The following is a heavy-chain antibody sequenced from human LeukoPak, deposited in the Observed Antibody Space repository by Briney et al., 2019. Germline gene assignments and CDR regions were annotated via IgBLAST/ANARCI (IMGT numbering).Heavy chain of an antibody. CDR1: GGSISSYY. J-gene: IGHJ4*02. CDR2: IYYSGTT. D-gene: IGHD6-19*01. CDR3: ARAGFGSGWDHDY. Sequence: SETLSLTCTVSGGSISSYYWIWIRQPPGKGLEWIGYIYYSGTTNYNPSLKSRVTISVDTSKNQFSLKLSSVTAADTAVYYCARAGFGSGWDHDYWGQGTLVTVSS. V-gene: IGHV4-59*08.